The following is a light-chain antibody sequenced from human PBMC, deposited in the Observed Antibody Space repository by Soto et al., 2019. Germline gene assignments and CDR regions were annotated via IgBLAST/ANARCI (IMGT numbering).Light chain of an antibody. J-gene: IGKJ1*01. Sequence: EGVLTQSPGTLSLSPGERATLSCRASQSLTSSYLAWYQQKPGQAPRLLIYGASNRATGIPDRFSGSGSGTDFTLTISRLEPEDFAVYFCHHYSSSRTFGQGTKVDIK. CDR3: HHYSSSRT. CDR2: GAS. CDR1: QSLTSSY. V-gene: IGKV3-20*01.